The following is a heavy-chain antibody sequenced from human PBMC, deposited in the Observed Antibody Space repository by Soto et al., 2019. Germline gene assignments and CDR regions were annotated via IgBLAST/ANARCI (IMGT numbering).Heavy chain of an antibody. CDR3: ATARYSSSSVYYYYDMDV. D-gene: IGHD6-6*01. CDR2: FDPEDGET. Sequence: ASVKVSCKVSGYTLTELSMHWVRQAPGKGLEWMGGFDPEDGETIYAQKFQGRVTMTEDTSTDTAYMELSSLRSEDTAVYYCATARYSSSSVYYYYDMDVWGKGTTVTVSS. V-gene: IGHV1-24*01. J-gene: IGHJ6*03. CDR1: GYTLTELS.